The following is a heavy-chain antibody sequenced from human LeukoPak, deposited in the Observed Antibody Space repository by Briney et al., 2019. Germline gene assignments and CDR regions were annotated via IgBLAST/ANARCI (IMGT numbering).Heavy chain of an antibody. CDR3: ARVDSTSPHELGY. CDR1: GYTFSNYD. J-gene: IGHJ4*02. Sequence: ASVKVSCKASGYTFSNYDMNWVRQAPGQGLEWMRMITPSGGISYAQKFQGRVTMTRDMSTNTVYMELSSLRSEDTAVYYCARVDSTSPHELGYWGQGTLVTVSS. D-gene: IGHD6-6*01. V-gene: IGHV1-46*01. CDR2: ITPSGGI.